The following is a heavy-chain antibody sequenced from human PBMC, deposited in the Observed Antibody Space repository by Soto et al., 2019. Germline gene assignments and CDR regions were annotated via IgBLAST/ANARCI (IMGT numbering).Heavy chain of an antibody. CDR1: GGSISSYY. Sequence: ALTCTVSGGSISSYYRSWIRQPAGKGLEWIGRIYTSGSTNYNPSLKSRVTMSVDTSKNQFSLKLSSVTAADAAVYYCARSAARPTPYYYYGMDVWGQGTTVTVSS. V-gene: IGHV4-4*07. CDR3: ARSAARPTPYYYYGMDV. J-gene: IGHJ6*02. D-gene: IGHD6-6*01. CDR2: IYTSGST.